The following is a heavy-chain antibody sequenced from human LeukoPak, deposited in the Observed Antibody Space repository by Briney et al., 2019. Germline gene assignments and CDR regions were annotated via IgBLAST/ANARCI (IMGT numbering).Heavy chain of an antibody. Sequence: PGGSLRLSCAASGFTFSSYWMSWVRQAPRKGLEWVANIKQDGSEKYYVDSVKGRFTISRDNAKNSLYLQMNSLRAEDTAVYYCARESYYDSSGYYYVRYYFDYWGQGTLVTVSS. CDR2: IKQDGSEK. CDR1: GFTFSSYW. D-gene: IGHD3-22*01. V-gene: IGHV3-7*01. CDR3: ARESYYDSSGYYYVRYYFDY. J-gene: IGHJ4*02.